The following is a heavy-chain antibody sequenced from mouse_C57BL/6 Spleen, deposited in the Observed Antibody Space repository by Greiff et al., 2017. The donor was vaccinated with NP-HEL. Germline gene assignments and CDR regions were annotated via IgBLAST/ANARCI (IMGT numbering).Heavy chain of an antibody. CDR1: GYTFTDYY. Sequence: VQLQQSGAELVRPGASVKLSCKASGYTFTDYYINWVKQRPGQGLEWIARIYPGSGNTYYNEKFKGKATLTAEKSSITAYMQLSSLTSEYSAVYFCAREVYYGYDVEAWFAYWGQRTLVTVST. J-gene: IGHJ3*01. CDR3: AREVYYGYDVEAWFAY. D-gene: IGHD2-2*01. V-gene: IGHV1-76*01. CDR2: IYPGSGNT.